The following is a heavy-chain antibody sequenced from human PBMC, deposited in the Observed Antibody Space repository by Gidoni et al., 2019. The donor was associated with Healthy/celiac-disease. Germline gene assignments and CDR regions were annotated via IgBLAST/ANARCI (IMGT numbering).Heavy chain of an antibody. CDR2: ISSSSSYT. CDR3: ARWGVYGSGSYSTADYYYYYGMDV. D-gene: IGHD3-10*01. CDR1: GFTFSDYY. V-gene: IGHV3-11*06. Sequence: QVQLVESGGGLVKPGGSLRLSCAASGFTFSDYYMSWIRQAPGKGLGWVSYISSSSSYTNYADSVKGRFTISRDNAKNSLYLQMNSLRAEDTAVYYCARWGVYGSGSYSTADYYYYYGMDVWGQGTTVTVSS. J-gene: IGHJ6*02.